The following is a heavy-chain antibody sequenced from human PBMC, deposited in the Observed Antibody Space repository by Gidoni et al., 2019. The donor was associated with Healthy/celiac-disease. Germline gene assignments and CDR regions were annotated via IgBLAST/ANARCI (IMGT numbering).Heavy chain of an antibody. Sequence: EVQLLESGGGLVQPGGSLRLSCAASGFTFSSYAMSWVRQAPGKGLEWVSAISGSGGSTYYADSVKGRFTISRDNSKNTLYLQMNSLRAEDTAVYYCAPRGGMVRGVLHWGQGTLVTVSS. CDR2: ISGSGGST. J-gene: IGHJ4*02. D-gene: IGHD3-10*01. CDR1: GFTFSSYA. V-gene: IGHV3-23*01. CDR3: APRGGMVRGVLH.